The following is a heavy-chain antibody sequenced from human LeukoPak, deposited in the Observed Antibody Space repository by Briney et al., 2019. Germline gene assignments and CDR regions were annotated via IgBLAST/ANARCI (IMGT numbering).Heavy chain of an antibody. CDR2: IYSGGAT. CDR1: GITVSTNY. Sequence: GGSLRLSCAASGITVSTNYMSWVRQAPGKGLEWVSIIYSGGATYYADSVKGRFTISRENSKNTLWLQMNSLRAEDTAVYYCARLHYDVLTGPFDYWGQGTLVTVSS. D-gene: IGHD3-9*01. CDR3: ARLHYDVLTGPFDY. V-gene: IGHV3-66*04. J-gene: IGHJ4*02.